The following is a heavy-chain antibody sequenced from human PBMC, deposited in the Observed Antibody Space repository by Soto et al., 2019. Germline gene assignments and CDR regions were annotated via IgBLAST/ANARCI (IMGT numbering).Heavy chain of an antibody. CDR3: ARVEAPFGESLH. V-gene: IGHV1-18*01. Sequence: QIQLAQSGGEVKKPGASVKVSCKTSGYTFSSYTIAWVRQAPGQGLEWLGWISPDDGNTEYEQKFQGRVIMTADTLTNNAYMELRSLKYDDTAVYYCARVEAPFGESLHWGQGTPVTVSA. CDR1: GYTFSSYT. J-gene: IGHJ4*02. D-gene: IGHD3-10*01. CDR2: ISPDDGNT.